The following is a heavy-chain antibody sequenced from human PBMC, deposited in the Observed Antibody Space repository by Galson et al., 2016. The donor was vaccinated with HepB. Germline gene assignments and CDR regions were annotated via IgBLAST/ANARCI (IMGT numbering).Heavy chain of an antibody. V-gene: IGHV3-23*01. CDR2: ITGSGGGL. D-gene: IGHD2-15*01. CDR1: GFTFSSYA. Sequence: SLRLSCAASGFTFSSYAMSWVRQAPGKGLEWVSTITGSGGGLKYADTVKGRRITSRDNPKNPLYLQLNSLRAEDTAVYYCAKDGGYCSDATCYYRNSWGQGTLVTVSS. CDR3: AKDGGYCSDATCYYRNS. J-gene: IGHJ4*02.